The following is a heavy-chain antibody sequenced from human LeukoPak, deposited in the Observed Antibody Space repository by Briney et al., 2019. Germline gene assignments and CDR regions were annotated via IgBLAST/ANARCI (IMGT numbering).Heavy chain of an antibody. D-gene: IGHD6-13*01. CDR2: ISGSGGST. CDR3: ARHNRIAAAGGHFDY. CDR1: GFTFSSYA. Sequence: GGSLRLSCAASGFTFSSYAMSWVRQAPGKGLEWVSAISGSGGSTYYADSVKGRFTISRDNSKNTLYLQMNSLRAEDTAVYYWARHNRIAAAGGHFDYWGQGTLVTVSS. J-gene: IGHJ4*02. V-gene: IGHV3-23*01.